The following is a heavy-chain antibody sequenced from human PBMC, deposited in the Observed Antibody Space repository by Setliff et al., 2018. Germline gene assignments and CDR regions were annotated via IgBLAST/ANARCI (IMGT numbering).Heavy chain of an antibody. D-gene: IGHD3-10*01. CDR3: ARTINFLGSGTWGYMDV. CDR2: IDHGGGS. J-gene: IGHJ6*03. Sequence: PSETLSPTCTVSGGTLTDYFWSWVRQPPGKRLEWIGDIDHGGGSSYNPSLQSRVTLSLDTSENEFSLRLTSVTAADTAVYFCARTINFLGSGTWGYMDVWGKGTTVTVSS. V-gene: IGHV4-34*01. CDR1: GGTLTDYF.